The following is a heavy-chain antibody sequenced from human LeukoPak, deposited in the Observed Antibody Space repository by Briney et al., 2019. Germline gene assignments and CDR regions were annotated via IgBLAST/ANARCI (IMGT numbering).Heavy chain of an antibody. D-gene: IGHD3-22*01. V-gene: IGHV3-7*01. CDR3: AREDDSSGYYYLDAFDI. Sequence: GGSLRLSCAASGFTLSSYWMHWVRQAPGKGLGWVANIKQDGSEKYYVDSVKGRFTISRDNAKNSLYLQMNSLRAEDTAVYYCAREDDSSGYYYLDAFDIWGQGTMVTVSS. CDR1: GFTLSSYW. J-gene: IGHJ3*02. CDR2: IKQDGSEK.